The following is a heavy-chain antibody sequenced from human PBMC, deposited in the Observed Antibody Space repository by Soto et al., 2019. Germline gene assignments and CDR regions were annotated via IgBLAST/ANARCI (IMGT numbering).Heavy chain of an antibody. CDR1: GDSIRSSDYY. Sequence: SETLSLTCTVSGDSIRSSDYYWSWIRQSPGKGLEWIGYIYYSGTTYYNPSLKSRITISIDTSTNQFSLTLSSVTAADTAVYYCARVVGYCIGIACRTFDYWGQGTLVTVSS. CDR2: IYYSGTT. V-gene: IGHV4-30-4*01. J-gene: IGHJ4*02. D-gene: IGHD2-15*01. CDR3: ARVVGYCIGIACRTFDY.